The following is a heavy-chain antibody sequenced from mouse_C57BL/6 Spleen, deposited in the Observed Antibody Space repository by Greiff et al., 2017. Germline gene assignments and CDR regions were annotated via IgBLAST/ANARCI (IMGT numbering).Heavy chain of an antibody. J-gene: IGHJ2*01. D-gene: IGHD1-2*01. CDR2: VYPGSGSI. CDR1: GYTFTEYT. Sequence: QVQLKQSGAELVKPGASVKLSCKASGYTFTEYTIHWVKQRSGQGLEWIGWVYPGSGSIKYNEKFKDKDTLTADKSSSTVYMEINRFTSEDSAVYFYSRHEADDTTAFDYWGQGTTLTVSS. V-gene: IGHV1-62-2*01. CDR3: SRHEADDTTAFDY.